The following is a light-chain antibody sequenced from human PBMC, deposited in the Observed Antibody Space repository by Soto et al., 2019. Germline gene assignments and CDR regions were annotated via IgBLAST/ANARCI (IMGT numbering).Light chain of an antibody. V-gene: IGKV3-11*01. CDR2: GAS. J-gene: IGKJ2*01. CDR1: QSVSRY. CDR3: QQRRNWPRT. Sequence: EIVLTQSPAALSLSPGERATLSCRASQSVSRYLAWYQQKPGQAPRLLIYGASNRATGIPARFRGSGSGTEFTLTISSLESADFAVYYCQQRRNWPRTFGQGTKLEIK.